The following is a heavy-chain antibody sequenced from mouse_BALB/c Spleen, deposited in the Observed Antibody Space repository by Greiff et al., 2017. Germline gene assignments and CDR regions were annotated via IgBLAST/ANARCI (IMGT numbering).Heavy chain of an antibody. CDR3: ARDLGAY. V-gene: IGHV5-9-4*01. Sequence: EVQLVESGGGLVKPGGSLKLSCAASGFTFSSYAMSWVRQSPEKRLEWVAEISSGGSYTYYPDTVTGRFTISRDNAKNTLYLEMSSLRSEDTAMYYCARDLGAYWGQGTLVTVSA. CDR2: ISSGGSYT. D-gene: IGHD4-1*01. J-gene: IGHJ3*01. CDR1: GFTFSSYA.